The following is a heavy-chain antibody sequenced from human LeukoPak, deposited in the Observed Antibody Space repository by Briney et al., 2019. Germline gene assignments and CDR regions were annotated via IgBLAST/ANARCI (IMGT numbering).Heavy chain of an antibody. V-gene: IGHV3-20*04. CDR2: INWSGGST. D-gene: IGHD2-2*01. J-gene: IGHJ4*02. CDR3: ARAPITSPFYFDY. Sequence: PGGSLRLSGTASGFAFDEHGMSWVRQVPGKGLEWVSGINWSGGSTGYADPLRGRFTISSDNAKNSLYLQMDSLRAEDTALYYCARAPITSPFYFDYWGQGTLVTVSS. CDR1: GFAFDEHG.